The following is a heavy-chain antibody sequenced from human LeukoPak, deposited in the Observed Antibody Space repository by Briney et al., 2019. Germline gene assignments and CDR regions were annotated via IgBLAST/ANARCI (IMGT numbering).Heavy chain of an antibody. CDR3: ARGCYYDSSGYYCYYYGMDV. J-gene: IGHJ6*02. Sequence: SETLSLTCTVSGGSISSGGYYWSWIRQHPGKGLEWIGYIYYSGSTYYNPSLKSRVTISVDTSKNQFSLKLSSVTATDTAVYYCARGCYYDSSGYYCYYYGMDVWGQGTTVTVSS. CDR2: IYYSGST. D-gene: IGHD3-22*01. CDR1: GGSISSGGYY. V-gene: IGHV4-31*03.